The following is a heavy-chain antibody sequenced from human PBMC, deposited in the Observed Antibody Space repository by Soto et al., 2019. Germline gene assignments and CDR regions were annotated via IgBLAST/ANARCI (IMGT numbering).Heavy chain of an antibody. Sequence: EVQLLESGGCLVQPGGSLSLSCGAYGFTFSLYAMTWVRQATGKGLEWVPAISGNGGSTYYADSVKGRFTISRDNSKSTLRLQMNSLRVEDTAVYYCAKDRTFGPPLVRFDSWCQGRLVTVSS. CDR3: AKDRTFGPPLVRFDS. CDR2: ISGNGGST. CDR1: GFTFSLYA. J-gene: IGHJ4*02. V-gene: IGHV3-23*01. D-gene: IGHD6-6*01.